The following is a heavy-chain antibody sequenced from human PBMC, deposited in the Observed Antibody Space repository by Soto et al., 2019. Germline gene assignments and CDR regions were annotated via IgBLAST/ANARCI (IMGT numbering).Heavy chain of an antibody. J-gene: IGHJ4*02. CDR1: GGSISSGVYS. V-gene: IGHV4-30-2*01. Sequence: QLQLQESGSGLVNPSQTLSLTCAVSGGSISSGVYSWSWIRQPPGKGLECIGYIYHNGSTYNNPSLKFRVTVTVYSAKIQSSLKPSPATAPDTAVYCCARAKTTVTTFDYWVQRTLVTVSS. CDR3: ARAKTTVTTFDY. D-gene: IGHD4-17*01. CDR2: IYHNGST.